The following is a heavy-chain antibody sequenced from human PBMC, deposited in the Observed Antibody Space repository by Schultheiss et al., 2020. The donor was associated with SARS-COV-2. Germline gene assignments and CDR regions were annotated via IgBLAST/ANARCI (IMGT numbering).Heavy chain of an antibody. CDR3: ASGGAVTTLMGDFDY. CDR2: IYYSGST. CDR1: GGSISSGGYY. Sequence: SETLSLTCTVSGGSISSGGYYWSWIRQPPGKGLEWIGSIYYSGSTYYNPSLKSRVTISVDTSKNQFSLNLSSVTAADTAVYYCASGGAVTTLMGDFDYWGQGTLVTVSS. D-gene: IGHD4-17*01. J-gene: IGHJ4*02. V-gene: IGHV4-39*01.